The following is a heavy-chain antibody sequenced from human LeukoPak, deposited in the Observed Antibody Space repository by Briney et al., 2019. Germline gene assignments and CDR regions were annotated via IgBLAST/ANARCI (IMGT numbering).Heavy chain of an antibody. CDR2: IYSTGST. D-gene: IGHD2-21*02. Sequence: SETLSLTCTVSGGSISNYFWSWIRQPPGKGVEYIGYIYSTGSTNYNPSLESRVTISLDTSKNQFSLRLSSVTAADTAVYYCARDRWRARLLDQWSQGILVTVSS. CDR1: GGSISNYF. V-gene: IGHV4-59*01. CDR3: ARDRWRARLLDQ. J-gene: IGHJ4*02.